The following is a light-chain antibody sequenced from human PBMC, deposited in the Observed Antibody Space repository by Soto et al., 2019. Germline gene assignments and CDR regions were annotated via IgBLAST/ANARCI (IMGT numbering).Light chain of an antibody. CDR3: SSFTSSSTVL. Sequence: QSALTQPASVSGSLGQSITISCTGTSSDVGGYNYVSWYQHHPGKDPKVVIFEVTKRPSGVSSRFSGSKSGNTASLTVSGLQAEDEGDYYCSSFTSSSTVLFGRGTKLTVL. CDR2: EVT. V-gene: IGLV2-14*01. J-gene: IGLJ2*01. CDR1: SSDVGGYNY.